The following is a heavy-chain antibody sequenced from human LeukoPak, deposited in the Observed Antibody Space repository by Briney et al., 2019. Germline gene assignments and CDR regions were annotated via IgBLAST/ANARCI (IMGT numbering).Heavy chain of an antibody. J-gene: IGHJ6*03. D-gene: IGHD3-22*01. Sequence: PSETLSLTCTVSGGSISSYYWSWIRQPPGKGLEWIGYIHYSGSTTYNPSLKSRVTISVDTSKNQFSLKLSSVTAADTAVYYCARVGSRYDSSFYYYYYMDVWGKGTTVTVSS. CDR2: IHYSGST. CDR3: ARVGSRYDSSFYYYYYMDV. CDR1: GGSISSYY. V-gene: IGHV4-59*01.